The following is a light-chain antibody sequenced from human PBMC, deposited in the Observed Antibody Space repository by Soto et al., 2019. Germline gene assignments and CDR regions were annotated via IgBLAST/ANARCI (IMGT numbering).Light chain of an antibody. CDR1: SNDVGGYNY. CDR3: TSYTSTIPYV. V-gene: IGLV2-14*01. J-gene: IGLJ1*01. CDR2: EVS. Sequence: SALTQPASVSGSPGQSITISCTGSSNDVGGYNYVSWYQQHPGQAPELIIYEVSDRPSGVSPRFSGSKSGNTASLTISGLQVEDEADYFCTSYTSTIPYVFGSGTKVTVL.